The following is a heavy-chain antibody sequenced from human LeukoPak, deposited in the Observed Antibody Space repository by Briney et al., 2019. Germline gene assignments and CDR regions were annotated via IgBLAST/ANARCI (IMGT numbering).Heavy chain of an antibody. D-gene: IGHD1-26*01. CDR3: ARAGRGIYYYGMDV. CDR2: IIPIFGTA. J-gene: IGHJ6*04. Sequence: SVKVSCKASGVTFSSYAISWVRQAPGQGLEWMGXIIPIFGTANYAQKFQGRVTITADESTSTAYMELSSLRSEDTAVYYCARAGRGIYYYGMDVWGKGTTLTVSS. V-gene: IGHV1-69*01. CDR1: GVTFSSYA.